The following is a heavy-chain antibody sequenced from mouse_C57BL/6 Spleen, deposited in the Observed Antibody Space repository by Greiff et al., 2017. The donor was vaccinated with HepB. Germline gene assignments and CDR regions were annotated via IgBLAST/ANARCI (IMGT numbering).Heavy chain of an antibody. Sequence: VQLQESGAELVKPGASVKISCKASGYAFSSYWMNWVKQRPGKGLEWIGQIYPGDGDTNYNGKSKGKATLTADKSSSTAYMQLSSLTSEDSAVYFCARTELYYGTHYWYFDVWGTGTTVTVSS. CDR2: IYPGDGDT. CDR3: ARTELYYGTHYWYFDV. CDR1: GYAFSSYW. D-gene: IGHD1-1*01. J-gene: IGHJ1*03. V-gene: IGHV1-80*01.